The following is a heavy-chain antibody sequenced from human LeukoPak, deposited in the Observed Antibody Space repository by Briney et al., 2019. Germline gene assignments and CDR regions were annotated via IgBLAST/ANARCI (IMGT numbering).Heavy chain of an antibody. CDR2: SDPEDGET. J-gene: IGHJ2*01. V-gene: IGHV1-24*01. Sequence: ASVKVSCMVSGSTLSDFSIHWVRQAPGKGLEYVGGSDPEDGETFHAQNFQGRITMTEDTSIDTAYLELSSLRSEDTAVYYCVTDRARLFWYFDLWGRGTLVTVSS. CDR3: VTDRARLFWYFDL. CDR1: GSTLSDFS. D-gene: IGHD2-21*02.